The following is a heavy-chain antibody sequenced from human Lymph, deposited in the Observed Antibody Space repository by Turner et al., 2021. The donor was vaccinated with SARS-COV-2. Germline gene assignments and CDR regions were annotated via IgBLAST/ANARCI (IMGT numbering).Heavy chain of an antibody. J-gene: IGHJ6*02. CDR2: SNPNSGGT. CDR1: GYTFTAYY. D-gene: IGHD4-17*01. Sequence: QVQLVQSGAEVKKPGASVKVSCKASGYTFTAYYMHWVRQAPGQGLEWRGWSNPNSGGTNYAQKFQGRVTMTRDTSISTAYMELSRLTSDDTAVYYCAREGVTVSGYYYGMDVWGQGTTVTVSS. V-gene: IGHV1-2*02. CDR3: AREGVTVSGYYYGMDV.